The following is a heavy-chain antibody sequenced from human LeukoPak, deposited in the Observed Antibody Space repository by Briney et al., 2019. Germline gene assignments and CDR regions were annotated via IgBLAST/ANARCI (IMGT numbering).Heavy chain of an antibody. CDR1: GFTFSSYG. CDR3: ARDSPQLNYDILTGYYNRTFDY. J-gene: IGHJ4*02. CDR2: ISYDGSNK. V-gene: IGHV3-30*03. D-gene: IGHD3-9*01. Sequence: GRSLRLSCAASGFTFSSYGMHWVRQAPGKGLEWVAVISYDGSNKYYADPVKGRFTISRDNSKNTLYLQMNSLRAEDTAVYYCARDSPQLNYDILTGYYNRTFDYWGQGTLVTVSS.